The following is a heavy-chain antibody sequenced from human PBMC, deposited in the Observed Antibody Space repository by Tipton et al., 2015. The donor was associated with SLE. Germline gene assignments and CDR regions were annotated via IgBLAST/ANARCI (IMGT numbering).Heavy chain of an antibody. CDR3: ARGGRTFYYYYYGMDV. D-gene: IGHD2-15*01. CDR1: GGSISSYY. J-gene: IGHJ6*02. CDR2: IYYSGST. Sequence: TLSLTCTVSGGSISSYYWSWIRQPPGKGLEWIGYIYYSGSTNYNPSLKSRVTISVDTSKNQFSLKLSSVTAADTAVYYCARGGRTFYYYYYGMDVWGQGTTVTVSS. V-gene: IGHV4-59*12.